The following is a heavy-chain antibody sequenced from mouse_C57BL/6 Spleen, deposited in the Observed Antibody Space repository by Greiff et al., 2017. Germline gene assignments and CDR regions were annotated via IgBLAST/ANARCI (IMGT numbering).Heavy chain of an antibody. CDR2: IRSKSNNYAT. V-gene: IGHV10-1*01. Sequence: EVQLVESGGGLVQPKGSLKYSCAASGFSFNTYAMNWVRQAPGQGLEWVARIRSKSNNYATYYADSVKDRLTISRDDSESMLYLQMNNLKTEDTAMYCCGGREWFDYWGQGTTLTVSS. CDR3: GGREWFDY. J-gene: IGHJ2*01. CDR1: GFSFNTYA.